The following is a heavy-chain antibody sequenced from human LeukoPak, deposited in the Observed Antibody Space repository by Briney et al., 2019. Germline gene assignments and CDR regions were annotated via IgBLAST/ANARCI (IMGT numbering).Heavy chain of an antibody. J-gene: IGHJ4*02. CDR2: IIPILGIA. CDR3: AIANYDFWSGYYPPDY. CDR1: GGTFSSYT. D-gene: IGHD3-3*01. V-gene: IGHV1-69*02. Sequence: ASVKVSRKASGGTFSSYTISWVRQAPGQGLEWMGRIIPILGIANYAQKFQGRVTITADKSTSTAYMELSSLRSEDTAVYYCAIANYDFWSGYYPPDYWGQGTLVTVSS.